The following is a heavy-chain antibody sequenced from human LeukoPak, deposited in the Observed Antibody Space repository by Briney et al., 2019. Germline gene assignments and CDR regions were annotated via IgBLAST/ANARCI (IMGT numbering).Heavy chain of an antibody. J-gene: IGHJ4*02. D-gene: IGHD3-22*01. CDR1: GFTFGHYA. V-gene: IGHV3-30*18. Sequence: GGSLRLSCTASGFTFGHYAMHWLRQAPGKGLEWVAVIAYDGSNKYSADSLKGQGRFTISRDNSKNTLFLEMNSLRPEDTAVYYCAKYAAAGAYDRHSEIDSWGQGTLVTVSS. CDR2: IAYDGSNK. CDR3: AKYAAAGAYDRHSEIDS.